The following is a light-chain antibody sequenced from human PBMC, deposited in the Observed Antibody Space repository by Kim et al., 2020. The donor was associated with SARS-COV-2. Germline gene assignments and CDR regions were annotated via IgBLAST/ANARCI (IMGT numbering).Light chain of an antibody. CDR1: KLGDKY. CDR2: QDS. V-gene: IGLV3-1*01. J-gene: IGLJ3*02. Sequence: SYELTQPPSVSVCPGQTASITCSGDKLGDKYACWYQQKPGQSPVLVIYQDSKRPSGIPERFSGSNSGNTATLTISGTQAMDEADYYCQAWDSSTWVFGGG. CDR3: QAWDSSTWV.